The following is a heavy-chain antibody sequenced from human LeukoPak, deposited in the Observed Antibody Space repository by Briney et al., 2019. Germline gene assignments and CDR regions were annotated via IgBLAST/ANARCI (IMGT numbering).Heavy chain of an antibody. J-gene: IGHJ5*02. D-gene: IGHD4-17*01. CDR1: GFTFSSYW. V-gene: IGHV3-7*01. CDR2: IKQDGSEK. CDR3: ARTGDYGWFDP. Sequence: GGSLRLSCAASGFTFSSYWMSWVRQAPGKGLEWVANIKQDGSEKYYVDSVKGRFTISRGNAKNSLYLQMNSLRAEDTAVYYCARTGDYGWFDPWGQGTLVTVSS.